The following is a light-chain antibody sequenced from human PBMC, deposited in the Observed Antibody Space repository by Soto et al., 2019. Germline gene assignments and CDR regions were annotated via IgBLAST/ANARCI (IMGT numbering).Light chain of an antibody. CDR2: AAS. V-gene: IGKV1-5*01. J-gene: IGKJ1*01. CDR3: QHYNSYSEA. Sequence: DIQMTQSPSSLSASVVDRVTITFRASQSISSWLAWYQQKPGKAPKLLIYAASSLQSGVPSRFSGSGSGTEFTLTISSLQPDDFATYYCQHYNSYSEAFGQGTKVDIK. CDR1: QSISSW.